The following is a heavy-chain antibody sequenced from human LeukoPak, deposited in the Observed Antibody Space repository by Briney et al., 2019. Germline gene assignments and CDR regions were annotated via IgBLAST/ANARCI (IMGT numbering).Heavy chain of an antibody. D-gene: IGHD2-21*02. CDR2: IKQDGSEK. V-gene: IGHV3-7*01. Sequence: GGSLRLSCAASGFTFSSFPMSWVRQAPGKGLEWVANIKQDGSEKYYVDSVKGRFTISRDNAKNSLYLQMNSLRAEDTAVYYCARMDGGILLFSDAFDIWGQGTMVTVSS. J-gene: IGHJ3*02. CDR1: GFTFSSFP. CDR3: ARMDGGILLFSDAFDI.